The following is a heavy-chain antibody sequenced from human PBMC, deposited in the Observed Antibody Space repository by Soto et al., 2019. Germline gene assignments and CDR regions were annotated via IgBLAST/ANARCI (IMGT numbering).Heavy chain of an antibody. CDR2: IIPIFGTA. Sequence: GASVKVSCKASGGTFSSYAIIWVRQAPGQGLEWMGGIIPIFGTANYAQKFQGRVTITADESTSTAYTELSSLRSEDTAVYYCARTRIAVAGIYYYYGMDVWGQGTTVTVSS. J-gene: IGHJ6*02. CDR1: GGTFSSYA. V-gene: IGHV1-69*13. CDR3: ARTRIAVAGIYYYYGMDV. D-gene: IGHD6-19*01.